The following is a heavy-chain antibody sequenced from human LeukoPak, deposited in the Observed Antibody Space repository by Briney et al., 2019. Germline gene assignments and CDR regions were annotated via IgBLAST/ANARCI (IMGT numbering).Heavy chain of an antibody. CDR2: ISYDGSNK. CDR3: ARDQLVAATHYFDY. J-gene: IGHJ4*02. Sequence: PGRSLRLSCAASGYTFSGYALHWVRQAPGKGLEWVAVISYDGSNKYYADSVKGRFTISRDNSKNTLYLQMNSLRAEDTAVYYCARDQLVAATHYFDYWGQGALVTVSS. CDR1: GYTFSGYA. D-gene: IGHD2-15*01. V-gene: IGHV3-30*04.